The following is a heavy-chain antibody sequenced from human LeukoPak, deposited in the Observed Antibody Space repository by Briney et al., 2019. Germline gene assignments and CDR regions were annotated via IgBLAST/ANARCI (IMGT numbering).Heavy chain of an antibody. CDR3: ARVGGSNHYYYGMDV. Sequence: KPSETLSLTCTVSGGSISSYYWSWIRQPPGKGLEWIGYIYYSGSTNYNPSLKSRVTISVDTSKNQFSLKLGSVTSADTAVYYCARVGGSNHYYYGMDVWGQGTTVTVSS. V-gene: IGHV4-59*01. D-gene: IGHD1-26*01. CDR2: IYYSGST. J-gene: IGHJ6*02. CDR1: GGSISSYY.